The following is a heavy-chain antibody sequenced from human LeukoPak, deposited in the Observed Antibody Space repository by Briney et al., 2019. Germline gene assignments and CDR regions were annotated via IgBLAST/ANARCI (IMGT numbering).Heavy chain of an antibody. CDR3: ARRTHSRSSIGY. V-gene: IGHV4-34*01. Sequence: PSETLSLTCAVYGGSFSGYYWSWIRQPPGKGLDWIGEINQSGSTNDNPSLTSRVIISVDSSRTDFSLKLSSVTAADTAVYYCARRTHSRSSIGYWGQGTLVTVSS. J-gene: IGHJ4*02. CDR1: GGSFSGYY. CDR2: INQSGST. D-gene: IGHD6-6*01.